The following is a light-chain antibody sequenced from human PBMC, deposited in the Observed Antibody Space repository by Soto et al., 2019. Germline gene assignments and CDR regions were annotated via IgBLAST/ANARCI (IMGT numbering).Light chain of an antibody. V-gene: IGLV2-11*01. J-gene: IGLJ1*01. CDR3: SSYVGSNNFPYV. Sequence: QSALAQPRSVSGSPGQSVTISCSGTSSDVGGYNSVSWYQQFPGKAPKLMIYDVTKRPSGVPDRFSGSKSGNTASLTISGLQAEDEADYYCSSYVGSNNFPYVFGTGTKVTV. CDR1: SSDVGGYNS. CDR2: DVT.